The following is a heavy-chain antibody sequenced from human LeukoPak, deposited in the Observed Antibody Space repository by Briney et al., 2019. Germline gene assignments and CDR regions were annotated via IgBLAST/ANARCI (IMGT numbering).Heavy chain of an antibody. Sequence: ASVKVSCKASGYTFTDYQIHWVRQAPGQGLEWMGWIDPNSGTTVFAQKFQGRVTMTRDTSIDTVYMEVRRLRSDDTAVYYCARAIAIRTTVVTSFDYWGQGALVTVSS. J-gene: IGHJ4*02. CDR1: GYTFTDYQ. CDR2: IDPNSGTT. V-gene: IGHV1-2*02. D-gene: IGHD4-23*01. CDR3: ARAIAIRTTVVTSFDY.